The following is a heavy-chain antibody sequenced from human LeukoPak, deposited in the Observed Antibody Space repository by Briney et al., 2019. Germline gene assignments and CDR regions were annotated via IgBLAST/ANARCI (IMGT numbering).Heavy chain of an antibody. J-gene: IGHJ4*02. CDR3: ARVATVTTTIDY. D-gene: IGHD4-17*01. V-gene: IGHV4-59*01. CDR1: GGSISSYY. Sequence: SSETLSLTCTVSGGSISSYYWSWIRQPPGKGLEWIGYIYYSGSTNYNPSLKSRVTISVDTSKNQFSLKLSSVTAADTAVYYCARVATVTTTIDYWGQGTLVTVSS. CDR2: IYYSGST.